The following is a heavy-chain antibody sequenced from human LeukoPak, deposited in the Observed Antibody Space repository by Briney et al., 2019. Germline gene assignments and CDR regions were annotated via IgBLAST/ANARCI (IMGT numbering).Heavy chain of an antibody. CDR3: ARGDATGYSSSWYQFDY. CDR1: GYTFTGYY. D-gene: IGHD6-13*01. Sequence: VASVKVSCKASGYTFTGYYMHWVRQAPGQGLEWMGWINPNSGGTNYAQKFQGWVTMTRDTSISTAYMELSRLRSDDTAVYYCARGDATGYSSSWYQFDYWGQGTPVTVSS. CDR2: INPNSGGT. V-gene: IGHV1-2*04. J-gene: IGHJ4*02.